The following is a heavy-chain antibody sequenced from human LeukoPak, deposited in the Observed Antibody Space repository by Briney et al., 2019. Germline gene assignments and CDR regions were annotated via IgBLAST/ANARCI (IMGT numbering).Heavy chain of an antibody. CDR3: ARDTGGGYDSSQIRHYYYGMDV. CDR2: IYSGGST. CDR1: GFTVSSNY. V-gene: IGHV3-66*01. J-gene: IGHJ6*02. D-gene: IGHD5-12*01. Sequence: PGGSLRLSCAASGFTVSSNYMSWVRQAPGKGLEWVSVIYSGGSTYYADSVKGRFTISRDNSKNTLYLQMNSLRAEDTAVYYCARDTGGGYDSSQIRHYYYGMDVWGQGTTVTVSS.